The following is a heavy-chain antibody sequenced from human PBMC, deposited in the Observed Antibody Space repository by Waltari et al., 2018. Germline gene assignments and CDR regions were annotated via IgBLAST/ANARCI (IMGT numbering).Heavy chain of an antibody. J-gene: IGHJ3*01. CDR3: TTGGSNYAFGDDAFDV. Sequence: EVQLVESGGGLVKPGGSLRLPFAASGVTFDTAWLHLVRQAPGKGLEWVGRIKSKTNGGTTDYAAPVKGRVTISRDDSKNTMYLQMNSLKTEDTAVYYCTTGGSNYAFGDDAFDVWGQGTMVTVSA. D-gene: IGHD4-4*01. CDR2: IKSKTNGGTT. CDR1: GVTFDTAW. V-gene: IGHV3-15*07.